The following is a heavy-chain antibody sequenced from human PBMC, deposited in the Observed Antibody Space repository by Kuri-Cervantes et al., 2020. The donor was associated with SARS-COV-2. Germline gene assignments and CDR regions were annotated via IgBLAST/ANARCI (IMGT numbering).Heavy chain of an antibody. CDR3: ARTLGGREGLLQNYYYYGMDV. V-gene: IGHV2-26*01. CDR1: GFSLSNARMG. Sequence: SGPTLVKPTETLTLTCTVSGFSLSNARMGVSWIRQPPGKALEWLAHIFSNDEKSYSTSLKSRLTISKDTSKSQVVLTMTNMDPVDTATYYCARTLGGREGLLQNYYYYGMDVWGQGTTVTVSS. J-gene: IGHJ6*02. CDR2: IFSNDEK. D-gene: IGHD3-3*01.